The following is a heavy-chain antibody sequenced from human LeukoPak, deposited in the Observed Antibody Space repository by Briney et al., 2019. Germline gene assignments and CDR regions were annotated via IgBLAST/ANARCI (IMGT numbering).Heavy chain of an antibody. CDR2: TRNKANSYTT. V-gene: IGHV3-72*01. D-gene: IGHD3-22*01. CDR1: GFTFSDHY. CDR3: ARGGVYDSSGYYLRDAFDI. J-gene: IGHJ3*02. Sequence: GRSLRLSCAASGFTFSDHYMDWVRQAPGKGLEWVGRTRNKANSYTTEYAASVKGRFIISRDDSKNSLYLQMNSLKTEDTAVYYCARGGVYDSSGYYLRDAFDIWGQGTMVTVSS.